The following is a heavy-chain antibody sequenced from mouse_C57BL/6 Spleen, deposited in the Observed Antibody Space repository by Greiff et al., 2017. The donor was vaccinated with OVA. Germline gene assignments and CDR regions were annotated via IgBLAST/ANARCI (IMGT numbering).Heavy chain of an antibody. Sequence: DVKVEESGGGLVQPGGSMKLSCVASGFTFSNYWMNWVRQSPEKGLEWVAQIRLKSDNYATHYAESVKGRFTISRDDSKSSVYLQMNNLRAEDTGIYYCTGEGYDGYYDYAMDYWGQGTSVTVSS. D-gene: IGHD2-3*01. V-gene: IGHV6-3*01. CDR1: GFTFSNYW. CDR3: TGEGYDGYYDYAMDY. J-gene: IGHJ4*01. CDR2: IRLKSDNYAT.